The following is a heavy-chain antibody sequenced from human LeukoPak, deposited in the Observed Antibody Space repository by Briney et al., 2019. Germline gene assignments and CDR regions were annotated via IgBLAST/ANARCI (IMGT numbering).Heavy chain of an antibody. Sequence: SETLSLTCTVSGGSISSSSYYWGWIRQPPGKGLEWIGSIYYSGSTYYNPSLKSRVTMSVDTSKKQFSLKLSSVTAADTAVYCCARAAYCSGGSCHNWFDPWGQGTLVTVSS. D-gene: IGHD2-15*01. CDR1: GGSISSSSYY. CDR2: IYYSGST. CDR3: ARAAYCSGGSCHNWFDP. V-gene: IGHV4-39*07. J-gene: IGHJ5*02.